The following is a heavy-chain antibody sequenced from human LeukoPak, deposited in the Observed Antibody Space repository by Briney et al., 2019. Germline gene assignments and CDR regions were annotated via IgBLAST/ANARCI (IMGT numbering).Heavy chain of an antibody. J-gene: IGHJ5*02. D-gene: IGHD3-10*01. CDR2: ISTSGST. CDR1: GGSISGYY. CDR3: ARHEGSGSWVWFDP. Sequence: SETLSLTCTVSGGSISGYYWSWIRQPAGKGLESIGHISTSGSTNYNPSLKSRVTMSVDTSKNQFSLKLSSVTAADTAVYYCARHEGSGSWVWFDPWGQGTLVTVSS. V-gene: IGHV4-4*07.